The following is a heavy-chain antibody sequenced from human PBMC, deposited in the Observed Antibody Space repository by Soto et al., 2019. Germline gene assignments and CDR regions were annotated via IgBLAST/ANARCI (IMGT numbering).Heavy chain of an antibody. CDR3: ARGPSNFWSGPSPGMDV. Sequence: GGSLRLSCAASGFTFSSYAMHWVRQAPGKGLEWVAVISYDGSNKYYADSVKGRFTISRDNSKNTLYLQMNSLRAEDTAVYYCARGPSNFWSGPSPGMDVWGQGTTVTVSS. CDR1: GFTFSSYA. J-gene: IGHJ6*02. V-gene: IGHV3-30*04. D-gene: IGHD3-3*01. CDR2: ISYDGSNK.